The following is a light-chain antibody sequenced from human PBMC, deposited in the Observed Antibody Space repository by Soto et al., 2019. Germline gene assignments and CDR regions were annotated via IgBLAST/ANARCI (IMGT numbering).Light chain of an antibody. V-gene: IGKV3-20*01. CDR1: QSISRSD. CDR3: QPYGSSPN. J-gene: IGKJ4*01. CDR2: ATY. Sequence: EIVLTQSPGTVSLSPGEGATLSCRASQSISRSDLAWYQHRPGQSPRLLIHATYSRATGIPDRFTGSGAGAGFTLTISRLEPEDSAVYCCQPYGSSPNFGGGTKVDVK.